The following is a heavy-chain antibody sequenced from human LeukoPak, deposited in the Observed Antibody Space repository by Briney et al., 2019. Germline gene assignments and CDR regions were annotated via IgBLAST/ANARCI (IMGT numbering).Heavy chain of an antibody. CDR3: ARGISRGAGTYFDY. J-gene: IGHJ4*02. CDR1: GGSISSYY. V-gene: IGHV4-59*01. D-gene: IGHD6-13*01. Sequence: PSETLSLTCTVSGGSISSYYWSWIRQPPGKGLEWIGYIYYSGSTNYNPSLKSRVTISVDTSKNQFSLKLSSVTAADTAVYFCARGISRGAGTYFDYWGQGTLVTVSS. CDR2: IYYSGST.